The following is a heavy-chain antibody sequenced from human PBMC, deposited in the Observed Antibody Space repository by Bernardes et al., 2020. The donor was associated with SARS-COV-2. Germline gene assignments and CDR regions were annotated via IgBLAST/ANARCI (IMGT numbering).Heavy chain of an antibody. CDR1: GFTFSTYS. Sequence: GGSLRLSCAASGFTFSTYSMNWVRQAPGKGLECVSYISSGSTTIYYADFVKGRFTISRDNAKNSLFLQMNSLRAEDTAVYYCARDRPYGMDVWGQGTTVTVSS. V-gene: IGHV3-48*01. CDR3: ARDRPYGMDV. CDR2: ISSGSTTI. J-gene: IGHJ6*02.